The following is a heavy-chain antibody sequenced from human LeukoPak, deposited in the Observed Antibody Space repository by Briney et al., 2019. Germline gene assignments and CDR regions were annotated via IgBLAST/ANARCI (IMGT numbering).Heavy chain of an antibody. CDR2: IWYDGSNK. CDR1: GFTFSSYG. D-gene: IGHD3-10*01. CDR3: ARDRGSGYYHYYYGMDV. Sequence: GGSLRLSCAASGFTFSSYGMHWVRQAPGKGLEWVAVIWYDGSNKYYADSVKGRFTISRDNSKNTLYLQMNSLRAEDTAVYYCARDRGSGYYHYYYGMDVWGQGTTVTVSS. V-gene: IGHV3-33*01. J-gene: IGHJ6*02.